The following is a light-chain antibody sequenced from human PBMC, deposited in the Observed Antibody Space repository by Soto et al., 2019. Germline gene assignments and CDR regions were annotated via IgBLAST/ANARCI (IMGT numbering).Light chain of an antibody. CDR3: MQALQTPQ. CDR2: LTS. CDR1: QSLLHSNSYNY. Sequence: DLVMTQSPLYLSVTPGEAASVSCSSSQSLLHSNSYNYLDWYLQKPGQXPXXLIYLTSNRASGVPDRFSGSGSGTDFTLNISRVEAEDVGVDCCMQALQTPQFGQGTKVDIK. J-gene: IGKJ1*01. V-gene: IGKV2-28*01.